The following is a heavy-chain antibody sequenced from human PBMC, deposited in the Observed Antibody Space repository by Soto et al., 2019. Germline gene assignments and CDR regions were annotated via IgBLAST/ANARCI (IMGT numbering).Heavy chain of an antibody. CDR2: INVGNGNT. D-gene: IGHD3-9*01. V-gene: IGHV1-3*01. CDR3: ARSTIFDAFDI. CDR1: GYTFTSYA. J-gene: IGHJ3*02. Sequence: ASVKVSCKASGYTFTSYAMHWVRQAPGQRLEWMGWINVGNGNTKYSQKFQGRVTITRDTSASTAYMELSSLRSEDTAVYYCARSTIFDAFDIWGQGTMVTVSS.